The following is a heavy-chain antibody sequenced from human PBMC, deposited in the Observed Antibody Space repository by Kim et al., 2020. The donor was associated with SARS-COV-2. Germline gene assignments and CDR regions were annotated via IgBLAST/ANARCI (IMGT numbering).Heavy chain of an antibody. D-gene: IGHD2-15*01. CDR1: GYTFTSYY. CDR3: ARRRPYCSGGSCYSSWFDP. CDR2: INPSGGST. V-gene: IGHV1-46*01. J-gene: IGHJ5*02. Sequence: ASVKVSCKASGYTFTSYYMHWVRQAPGQGLEWMGIINPSGGSTSYAQKFQGRVTMTRDTSTSTVYMELSSLRSEDTAVYYCARRRPYCSGGSCYSSWFDPWGQGTLVTVSS.